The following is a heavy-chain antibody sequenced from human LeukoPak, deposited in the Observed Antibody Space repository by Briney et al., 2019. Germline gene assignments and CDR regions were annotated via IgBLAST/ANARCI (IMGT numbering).Heavy chain of an antibody. D-gene: IGHD1-26*01. CDR1: GYTRTELS. J-gene: IGHJ4*02. CDR3: AFISGRNPLDYYFDY. CDR2: FDPEDGET. Sequence: ASVKVSCKVSGYTRTELSMHWVRQAPGKGLEWMGGFDPEDGETIYAQNFQGRVTMTEDTSTDTAYMELSSLRSEDTAVYYCAFISGRNPLDYYFDYWGQGTLVTVSS. V-gene: IGHV1-24*01.